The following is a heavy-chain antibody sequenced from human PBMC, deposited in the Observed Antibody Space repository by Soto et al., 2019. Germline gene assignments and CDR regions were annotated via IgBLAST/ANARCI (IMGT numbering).Heavy chain of an antibody. D-gene: IGHD1-1*01. CDR2: IKQDGSEK. V-gene: IGHV3-7*01. CDR1: GFTFSSYW. Sequence: EVQLVESGGALVQPGGSLRLSCAASGFTFSSYWMSWVRQAPGKRLEWVANIKQDGSEKKYVDSVKGRFTITRDNAKNSVYLEMNSLRAEDTAVYYCVRDVRRLDTPYNWFAPWGQGTLVTVSS. J-gene: IGHJ5*02. CDR3: VRDVRRLDTPYNWFAP.